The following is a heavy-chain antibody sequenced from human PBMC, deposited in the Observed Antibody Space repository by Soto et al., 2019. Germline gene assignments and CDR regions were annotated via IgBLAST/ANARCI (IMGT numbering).Heavy chain of an antibody. J-gene: IGHJ5*02. D-gene: IGHD2-2*01. V-gene: IGHV1-24*01. CDR3: ATDSPKYCSSTSCFKWGWFDP. CDR2: FDPEDGET. Sequence: ASVKVSCKVSGYTLTELSMHWVRQAPGKGLEWMGGFDPEDGETIYAQKIQGRVTMTEDTSTDTAYMELSSLRSEDTAVYYCATDSPKYCSSTSCFKWGWFDPWGQGTLVTVSS. CDR1: GYTLTELS.